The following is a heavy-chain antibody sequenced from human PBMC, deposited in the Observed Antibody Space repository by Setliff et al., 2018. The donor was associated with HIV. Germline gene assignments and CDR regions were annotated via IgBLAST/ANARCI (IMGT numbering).Heavy chain of an antibody. CDR3: TRGIGGIGYYPDY. J-gene: IGHJ4*02. D-gene: IGHD3-22*01. CDR2: IYYNGGT. Sequence: SETLSLTCTVPGGSITGYYWSWIRQPPGKGMEWIGYIYYNGGTNYNPSLKSRVTMLVDTSENHFTLKLTSVTAADTAMYYCTRGIGGIGYYPDYWGQGTLVTVSS. V-gene: IGHV4-59*01. CDR1: GGSITGYY.